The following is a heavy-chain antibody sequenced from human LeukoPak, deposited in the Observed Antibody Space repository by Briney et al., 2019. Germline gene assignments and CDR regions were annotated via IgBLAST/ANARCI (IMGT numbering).Heavy chain of an antibody. CDR3: ARERASLVEFGELFPDAFDI. D-gene: IGHD3-10*01. V-gene: IGHV1-69*06. Sequence: ASVKVSCRASGGTFSSYAISWVRQAPGQGLEWMGGIIPIFGTANYAQKFQGRVTITADKSTSTAYMELSSLRSEDTAVYYCARERASLVEFGELFPDAFDIWGQGTMVTVSS. J-gene: IGHJ3*02. CDR1: GGTFSSYA. CDR2: IIPIFGTA.